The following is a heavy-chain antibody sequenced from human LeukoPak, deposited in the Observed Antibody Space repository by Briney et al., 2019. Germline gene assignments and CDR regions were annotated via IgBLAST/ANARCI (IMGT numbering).Heavy chain of an antibody. J-gene: IGHJ4*02. D-gene: IGHD3-16*01. CDR1: GFTFSSYW. V-gene: IGHV3-7*01. CDR3: ARGGRPDY. CDR2: IKQDGSEK. Sequence: GSLRLSCVASGFTFSSYWMTWVRQAPGKGLEWMANIKQDGSEKYYVDSVKGRFTISRDNAKNSLYLQMNSLRAEDTAIYYCARGGRPDYWGQGTLVTVSS.